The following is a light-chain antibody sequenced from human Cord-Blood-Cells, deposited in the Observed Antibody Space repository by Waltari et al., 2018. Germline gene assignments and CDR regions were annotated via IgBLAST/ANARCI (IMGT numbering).Light chain of an antibody. Sequence: DIQMTQSPSTLSASVGDRVTITCRASQSISSWLAWYQDKPGKAPKLLIYNASSLESGVPSRFSGSGSGTEFTLTISSLQPDDFATYYCQQYNSYSGTFGQGTKVEIK. V-gene: IGKV1-5*01. J-gene: IGKJ1*01. CDR3: QQYNSYSGT. CDR1: QSISSW. CDR2: NAS.